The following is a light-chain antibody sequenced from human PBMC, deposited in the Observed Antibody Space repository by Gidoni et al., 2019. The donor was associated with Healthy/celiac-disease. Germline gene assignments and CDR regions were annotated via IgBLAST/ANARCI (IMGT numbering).Light chain of an antibody. Sequence: DIKMTQSPSSLSAAVGDRFPITCRASQSISSYLNWYQQKPGKAPKLLIYAASSLQSGVPSRFSGSGAGTDFTLTISSRQPEDFSTYYCQQSYSTPLTFGGGTKVEIK. CDR3: QQSYSTPLT. CDR2: AAS. J-gene: IGKJ4*01. V-gene: IGKV1-39*01. CDR1: QSISSY.